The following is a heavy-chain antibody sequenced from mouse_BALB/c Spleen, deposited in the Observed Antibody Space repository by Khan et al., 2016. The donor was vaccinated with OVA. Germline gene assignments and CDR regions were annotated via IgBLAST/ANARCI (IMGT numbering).Heavy chain of an antibody. CDR3: ARESSFWYFDV. CDR2: INTYTGEP. CDR1: GYTFTNYR. V-gene: IGHV9-1*02. D-gene: IGHD1-1*01. J-gene: IGHJ1*01. Sequence: QIQLVQSGPELKKPGETVKISCKASGYTFTNYRMNWMKQAPGKGLKWMGWINTYTGEPTYGDDFKGRFAFSLDTSASTAYLQINNLNNEDMATXFCARESSFWYFDVWGAGTTVTVSS.